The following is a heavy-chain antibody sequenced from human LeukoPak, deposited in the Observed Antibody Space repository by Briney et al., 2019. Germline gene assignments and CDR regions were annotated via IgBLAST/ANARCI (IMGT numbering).Heavy chain of an antibody. CDR1: GFTFDDYA. D-gene: IGHD3-3*01. V-gene: IGHV3-9*01. Sequence: PTGGSLRLSCAASGFTFDDYAMHWVRQAPGKGLEWVSGISWNSGSIGYADSVKGRSTISRDNAKNSLYLQMNSLRAEDTALYYCAKESITIFGVVTGFDYWGQGTLVTVSS. CDR2: ISWNSGSI. J-gene: IGHJ4*02. CDR3: AKESITIFGVVTGFDY.